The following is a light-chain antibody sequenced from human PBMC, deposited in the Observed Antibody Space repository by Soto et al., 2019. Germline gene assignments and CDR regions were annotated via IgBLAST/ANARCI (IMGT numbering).Light chain of an antibody. CDR3: SSYTTSRTRV. CDR2: EVR. CDR1: SSDVGAYDF. Sequence: QSALTQPASVSGSPGQSITISCTGTSSDVGAYDFVSWYQQHPDKAPKLMIYEVRNRPSGVSNRFSGSKSVNTATLTISGLQAEDEADYYCSSYTTSRTRVFGTGTKLTVL. J-gene: IGLJ1*01. V-gene: IGLV2-14*03.